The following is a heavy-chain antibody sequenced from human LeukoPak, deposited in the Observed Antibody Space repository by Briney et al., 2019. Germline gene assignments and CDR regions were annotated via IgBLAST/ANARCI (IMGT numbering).Heavy chain of an antibody. D-gene: IGHD6-25*01. CDR1: AFTFSTYT. Sequence: PGGSLRLSCAASAFTFSTYTMTWTRQTPGKGLEWVSTISGTGSATYYADSVRGRFTISRDNSKNTVYLQMNSLRAEDTAIYYCTWGVGSASWGQGTLVTVSS. V-gene: IGHV3-23*01. CDR2: ISGTGSAT. CDR3: TWGVGSAS. J-gene: IGHJ4*02.